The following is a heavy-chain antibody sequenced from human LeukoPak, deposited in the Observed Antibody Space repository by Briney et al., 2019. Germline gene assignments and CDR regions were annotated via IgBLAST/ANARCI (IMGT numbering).Heavy chain of an antibody. J-gene: IGHJ4*02. V-gene: IGHV4-59*01. CDR2: IYYSGST. D-gene: IGHD6-13*01. CDR1: GGSISSYY. Sequence: SETLSLTCTVSGGSISSYYSRWIRQPPGKGLEWFGYIYYSGSTNYNPSLKSRVTISVDTSKNQFSLKLSSLTAADTAVYYCARGTYGSSWQLEHFDYWGQGTLVTVSS. CDR3: ARGTYGSSWQLEHFDY.